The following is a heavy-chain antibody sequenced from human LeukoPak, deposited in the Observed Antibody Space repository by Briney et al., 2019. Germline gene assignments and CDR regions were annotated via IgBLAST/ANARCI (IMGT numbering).Heavy chain of an antibody. V-gene: IGHV1-46*01. Sequence: ASVKVSCKASGYTFTSYYMHWVRQAPGQGLEWMGIINPSGGSTSYAQKFQGRVTMTRDTSTSTVYMELSSLRSEDTAVHYCARDQSRRAADYWGQGTLVTVSS. J-gene: IGHJ4*02. CDR2: INPSGGST. CDR3: ARDQSRRAADY. CDR1: GYTFTSYY.